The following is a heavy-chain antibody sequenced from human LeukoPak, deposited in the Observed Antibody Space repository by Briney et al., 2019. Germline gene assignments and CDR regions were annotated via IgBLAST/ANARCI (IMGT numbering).Heavy chain of an antibody. J-gene: IGHJ5*02. CDR1: GYTFTSYG. CDR3: ATDPWFDP. CDR2: ISAYNGNT. Sequence: GASVKVSCKASGYTFTSYGISWVRQAPGQVLEWMGWISAYNGNTNYAQKFQGRVTMTEDTSTDTAYMELSSLRSEDTAVYYCATDPWFDPWGQGTLVTVSS. V-gene: IGHV1-18*01.